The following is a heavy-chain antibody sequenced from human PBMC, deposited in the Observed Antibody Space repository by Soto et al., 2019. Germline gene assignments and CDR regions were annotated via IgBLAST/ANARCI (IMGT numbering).Heavy chain of an antibody. J-gene: IGHJ4*02. V-gene: IGHV4-4*02. Sequence: QVQLQESGPGLVKPSGTLSLTCAVSGGSISSSYWWNWVRQPPRGGLEWIGKIYHGGTTNYNPSLKNRVTISVDKSKNQFSLKLTSVTAADTAVYYCVSSLNYDFWRDGGRHFYFDYWGRGILATVSS. D-gene: IGHD3-3*01. CDR2: IYHGGTT. CDR3: VSSLNYDFWRDGGRHFYFDY. CDR1: GGSISSSYW.